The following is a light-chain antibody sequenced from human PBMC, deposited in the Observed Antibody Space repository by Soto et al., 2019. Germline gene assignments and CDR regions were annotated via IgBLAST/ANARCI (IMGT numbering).Light chain of an antibody. J-gene: IGKJ5*01. V-gene: IGKV3-20*01. CDR3: QQYGSSP. Sequence: TVLTQSPGTLSLSPGERATLSCRASQSVSSSYLAWYQQKPGQAPRLLIYGASRRATGIPDRFSGSGSGTDFTLTISGLEREDVAVYYGQQYGSSPFGQGTRLEIK. CDR1: QSVSSSY. CDR2: GAS.